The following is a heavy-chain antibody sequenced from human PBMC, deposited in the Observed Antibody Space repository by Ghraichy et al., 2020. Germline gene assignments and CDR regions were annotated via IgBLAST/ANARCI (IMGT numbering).Heavy chain of an antibody. D-gene: IGHD6-13*01. CDR2: IHGRGTT. Sequence: GGSLRLSCAASGFSVISNYMSWVRQAPGKGLVWVSLIHGRGTTSYIDSVKGRFTITRDNSVNAVYLQLQSLRAEDTAVYYCARGGTAGALDLWGQGTLVTVAS. CDR1: GFSVISNY. J-gene: IGHJ4*02. CDR3: ARGGTAGALDL. V-gene: IGHV3-66*01.